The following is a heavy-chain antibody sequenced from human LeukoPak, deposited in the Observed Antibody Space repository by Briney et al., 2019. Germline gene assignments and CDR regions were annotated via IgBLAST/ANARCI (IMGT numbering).Heavy chain of an antibody. V-gene: IGHV3-73*01. CDR2: IRSKANSYAT. Sequence: QPGGSLRLSCAASGFTFSGSAMHWVRQASGKGLEWVGRIRSKANSYATAYAASVKGRFTISRDNAKNSLYLQMNSLRAEDTAVYYCARDRMGAAAGTGHYYYYMDVWGKGTTVTISS. J-gene: IGHJ6*03. D-gene: IGHD6-13*01. CDR1: GFTFSGSA. CDR3: ARDRMGAAAGTGHYYYYMDV.